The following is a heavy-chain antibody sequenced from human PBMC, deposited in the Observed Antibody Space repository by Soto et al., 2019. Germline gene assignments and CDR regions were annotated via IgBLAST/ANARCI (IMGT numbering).Heavy chain of an antibody. CDR1: GFTFSNYG. V-gene: IGHV3-30*18. CDR3: AKDRIVMIRGVMNYYGMDV. Sequence: GGALRLSCAASGFTFSNYGMPWVRPAPGKGLEWGAFILYDGSDKYFAGSVKGRFTISRDNSRNTLDLQMNSLRAEETAVYYCAKDRIVMIRGVMNYYGMDVWGQGTTVTVSS. J-gene: IGHJ6*02. CDR2: ILYDGSDK. D-gene: IGHD3-10*01.